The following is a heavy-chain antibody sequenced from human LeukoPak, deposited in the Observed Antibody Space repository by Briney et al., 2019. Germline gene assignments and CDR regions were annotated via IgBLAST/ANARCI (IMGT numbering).Heavy chain of an antibody. J-gene: IGHJ6*02. CDR1: GFTVSSNY. D-gene: IGHD2-15*01. CDR3: ASLRTIVVVATTPTDYGMDV. Sequence: GGSLRLSCAASGFTVSSNYMSWVRQAPGKGLEWVSVIYSGGSTYYADSVKGRFTISRDNSKNTLYLQMNSLRAEDTAVYYCASLRTIVVVATTPTDYGMDVWGQGTTVTVSS. CDR2: IYSGGST. V-gene: IGHV3-66*01.